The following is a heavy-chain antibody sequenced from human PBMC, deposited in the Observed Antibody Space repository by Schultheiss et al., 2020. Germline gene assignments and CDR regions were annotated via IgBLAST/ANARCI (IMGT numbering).Heavy chain of an antibody. CDR2: VYYTGST. V-gene: IGHV4-61*10. CDR3: ASASLLRGFDP. CDR1: GYSITTGHY. J-gene: IGHJ5*02. Sequence: SETLSLTCDVSGYSITTGHYWSWIRQPAGKGLEWIGYVYYTGSTNYNPSLKSRVAISLDTSKKQFSLKLSSVTAADTAVYYCASASLLRGFDPWGQGTLVTVSS.